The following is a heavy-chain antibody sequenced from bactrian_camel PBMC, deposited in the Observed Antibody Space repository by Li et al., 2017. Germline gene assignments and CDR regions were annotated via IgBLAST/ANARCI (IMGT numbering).Heavy chain of an antibody. CDR3: ASDANSCLFEILRWLPRKYTY. CDR1: GSRLADFD. J-gene: IGHJ4*01. Sequence: HVQLVESGGGSVEAGGSLRLSCTASGSRLADFDMAWYRQGTGNECEMVSTITRAGHTRYSDSAKGRFTISQDSAKNTVYLQMNSLKPEDTAMYYCASDANSCLFEILRWLPRKYTYWGQGTQVTVSS. V-gene: IGHV3S53*01. CDR2: ITRAGHT. D-gene: IGHD1*01.